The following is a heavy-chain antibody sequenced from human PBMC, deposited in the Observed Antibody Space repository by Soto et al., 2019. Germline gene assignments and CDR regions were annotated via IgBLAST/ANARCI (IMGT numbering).Heavy chain of an antibody. V-gene: IGHV3-23*01. CDR1: GFTFSSYA. Sequence: QPGGSLRLSCAASGFTFSSYAMNWVRQAPGKGLEWISVISGSGGATYFAGSVKGRFVISRDNSKNTLYLQMNSLRAEDTAIYYCAKATLRVVHPLVFDYWGQGSLVTVSS. CDR2: ISGSGGAT. D-gene: IGHD3-3*01. CDR3: AKATLRVVHPLVFDY. J-gene: IGHJ4*02.